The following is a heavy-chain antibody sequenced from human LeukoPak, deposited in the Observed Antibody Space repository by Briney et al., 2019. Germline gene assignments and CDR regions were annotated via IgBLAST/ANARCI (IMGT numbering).Heavy chain of an antibody. J-gene: IGHJ4*02. CDR2: IYTSGST. CDR1: GGSISSGSYY. D-gene: IGHD6-19*01. Sequence: SETLSLTCTVSGGSISSGSYYWSWIRQPAGKGLVWIGRIYTSGSTNYNPSLKSRVTISVDTSKNQFSLKLSSVTAADTAVYYCARESAGYSSGWTPGYWGQGTLVTVSS. CDR3: ARESAGYSSGWTPGY. V-gene: IGHV4-61*02.